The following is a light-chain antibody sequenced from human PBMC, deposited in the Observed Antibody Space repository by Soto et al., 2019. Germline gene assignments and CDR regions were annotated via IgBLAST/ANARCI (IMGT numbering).Light chain of an antibody. CDR3: QQYHNWPPLT. J-gene: IGKJ4*01. V-gene: IGKV3-15*01. CDR1: QSVSTN. Sequence: EIVMTQSPATLSVSPGERATLSCRASQSVSTNFAWYQQRPGEAPRLLIYGAFTRATGIPARFSGSGSGTEFTLTISSLQAEDFAVYYCQQYHNWPPLTFGGGNKVAIK. CDR2: GAF.